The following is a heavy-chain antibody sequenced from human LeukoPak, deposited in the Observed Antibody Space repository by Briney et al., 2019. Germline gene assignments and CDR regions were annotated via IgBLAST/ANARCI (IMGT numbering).Heavy chain of an antibody. V-gene: IGHV1-69*06. Sequence: SVKVSCKASGGTFSSYAISWVRQDPGQGLEWMGRIIPIFGTANYAQKFQGRVTITADKSTSTAYMELSSLRSEDTAVYYCARDPGPHSYYMDVWGKGTTVTVSS. CDR3: ARDPGPHSYYMDV. J-gene: IGHJ6*03. CDR2: IIPIFGTA. CDR1: GGTFSSYA.